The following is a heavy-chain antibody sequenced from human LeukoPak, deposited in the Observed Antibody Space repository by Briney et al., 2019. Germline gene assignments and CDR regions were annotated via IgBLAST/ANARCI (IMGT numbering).Heavy chain of an antibody. CDR1: GFTFSSYS. D-gene: IGHD1-26*01. J-gene: IGHJ4*02. V-gene: IGHV3-21*04. CDR2: TSSSSSYI. CDR3: AKDRSIGTYYTFDH. Sequence: GGSLRLSCAASGFTFSSYSMNWVRQAPGKGLEWVSSTSSSSSYIYYADSVKGRFTVSRDNSKNTLYLQMSRLTDADTAVYYCAKDRSIGTYYTFDHWGQGTLVIVSS.